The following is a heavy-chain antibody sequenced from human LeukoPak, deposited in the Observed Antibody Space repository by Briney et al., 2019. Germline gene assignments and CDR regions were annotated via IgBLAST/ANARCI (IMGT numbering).Heavy chain of an antibody. CDR3: ARDRITIETRAFDI. Sequence: SETLSLTCTVSGGSISSGDYYWSWIRQPPGKGLEWIGYIYYSGSTYYNPSLKSRVAISVDTSNNQFSLKLSSVTAAVTAVYYCARDRITIETRAFDIWGQGTMVTVSS. CDR2: IYYSGST. D-gene: IGHD3-3*01. J-gene: IGHJ3*02. V-gene: IGHV4-30-4*08. CDR1: GGSISSGDYY.